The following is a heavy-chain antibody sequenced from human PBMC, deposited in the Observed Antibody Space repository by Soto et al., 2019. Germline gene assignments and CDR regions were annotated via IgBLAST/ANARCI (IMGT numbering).Heavy chain of an antibody. CDR2: IWYDGSNK. Sequence: QVQLVESGGGVVQPGRSLRLSCAASGFTFSNYGMHWVRQAPGKGLEWVAVIWYDGSNKYYADSVKGRFTISRDNSKNTLYLQMNSLRAEDTAVYYCARYYGSMDVWGQGTAVTVSS. V-gene: IGHV3-33*01. D-gene: IGHD4-17*01. CDR3: ARYYGSMDV. CDR1: GFTFSNYG. J-gene: IGHJ6*02.